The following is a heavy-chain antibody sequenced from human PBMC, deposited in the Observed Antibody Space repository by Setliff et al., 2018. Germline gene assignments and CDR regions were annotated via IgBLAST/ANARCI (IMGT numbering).Heavy chain of an antibody. J-gene: IGHJ4*02. V-gene: IGHV3-23*01. CDR2: ISATSGTT. Sequence: GGSLRLSCAASGFTFNVYAMSWVRQAPGKGPEWVSGISATSGTTNYADSVKGRFTISRDNSKNTLYVQMNSLRADDTAVYYCARDLADWGQGTLVTVSS. CDR3: ARDLAD. CDR1: GFTFNVYA.